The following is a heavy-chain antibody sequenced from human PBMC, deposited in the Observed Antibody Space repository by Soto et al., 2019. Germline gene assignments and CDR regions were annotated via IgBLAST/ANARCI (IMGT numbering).Heavy chain of an antibody. CDR1: GFTFSSYG. CDR2: IWYDGSNK. V-gene: IGHV3-33*01. D-gene: IGHD3-3*01. J-gene: IGHJ3*02. CDR3: ARDDDFWSGSRDDAFDI. Sequence: GGSLRLSCAASGFTFSSYGMHWVRQAPGKGLEWVAVIWYDGSNKYYADSVKGRFTISRDNSKNTLYLQMNSLRAEDTAVYYCARDDDFWSGSRDDAFDIWGQGTMVTVSS.